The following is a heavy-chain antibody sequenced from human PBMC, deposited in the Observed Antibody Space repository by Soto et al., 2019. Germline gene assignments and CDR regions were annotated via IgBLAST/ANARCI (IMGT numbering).Heavy chain of an antibody. CDR3: ARVVPGAEAWFGP. D-gene: IGHD2-2*01. CDR2: ISLYSDGT. V-gene: IGHV1-18*01. Sequence: ASVKVSCKTSGYTFSNYGITWVRQAPGQPLEWLGWISLYSDGTNYAQKFQGRVSMTTDTTTTTAYMELRSLRSDDTAVYYCARVVPGAEAWFGPWGQGTLVTVS. J-gene: IGHJ5*02. CDR1: GYTFSNYG.